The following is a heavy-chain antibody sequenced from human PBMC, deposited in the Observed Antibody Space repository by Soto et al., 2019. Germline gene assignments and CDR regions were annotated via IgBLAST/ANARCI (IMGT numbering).Heavy chain of an antibody. CDR2: ISGSGGTT. V-gene: IGHV3-23*01. Sequence: EVQLLESGGGLVQPGGSLRLSCAASGFTFSSYAMSWVRQAPGKGLEWVSAISGSGGTTYYAASVKGRFTISSDNSKNTLSLQMKSLRAEDTAVYYCAKSTFGVTAVNPLEDYWGQGTLVTVSS. D-gene: IGHD2-21*02. CDR3: AKSTFGVTAVNPLEDY. CDR1: GFTFSSYA. J-gene: IGHJ4*02.